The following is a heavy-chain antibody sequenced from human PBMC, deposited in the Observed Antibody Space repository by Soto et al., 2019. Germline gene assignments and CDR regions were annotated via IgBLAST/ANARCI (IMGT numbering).Heavy chain of an antibody. CDR2: INHSGST. D-gene: IGHD2-2*02. J-gene: IGHJ4*02. Sequence: QVQLQQWGAGLLKPSETLSLTCAVYGGSFSGYYWSWIRQPPGKGLEWIGEINHSGSTNYNPSLKSRVTLSVDTSKNQFSLKLSSVTAADTAVYYCASRLVPAAIERRAIDYWGQGTLVTVSS. CDR3: ASRLVPAAIERRAIDY. CDR1: GGSFSGYY. V-gene: IGHV4-34*01.